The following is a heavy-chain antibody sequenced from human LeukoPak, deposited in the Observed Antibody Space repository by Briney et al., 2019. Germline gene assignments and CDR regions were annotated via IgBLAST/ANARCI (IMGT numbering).Heavy chain of an antibody. CDR3: ARDGFYDSSGYYYNWVFEY. Sequence: SETLSLTCTVSGGSITSYYWSWIRQPAGKGLECIGRIYTTGSTYYNHFLKSRFTMSVDTSKNQFSLRLSSVTAADTAVYYCARDGFYDSSGYYYNWVFEYWGQGTLVTVSS. CDR1: GGSITSYY. D-gene: IGHD3-22*01. V-gene: IGHV4-4*07. CDR2: IYTTGST. J-gene: IGHJ4*02.